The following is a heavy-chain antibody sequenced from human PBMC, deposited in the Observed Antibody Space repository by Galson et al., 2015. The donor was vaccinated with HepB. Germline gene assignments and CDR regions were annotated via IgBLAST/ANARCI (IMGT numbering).Heavy chain of an antibody. V-gene: IGHV5-51*01. CDR3: ARRGMSTTYFHS. CDR1: GYNFTNYW. D-gene: IGHD5-24*01. CDR2: IYPVDSDT. J-gene: IGHJ4*02. Sequence: QSGAEVKKPGESLKISCKDSGYNFTNYWIAWVRQMPGKGLEWMGIIYPVDSDTRYSPSLQGQVTISADKSISTAYVQWNSLKASDTAMYYCARRGMSTTYFHSWGQGTLVTVSS.